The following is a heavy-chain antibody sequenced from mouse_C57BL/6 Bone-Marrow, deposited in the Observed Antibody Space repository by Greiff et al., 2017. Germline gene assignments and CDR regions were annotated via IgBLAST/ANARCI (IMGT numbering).Heavy chain of an antibody. CDR2: IYPGSGST. Sequence: VQLQQPGAELVKPGASVKMSCKASGYTFTSYWITWVKQRPGQGLEWIGDIYPGSGSTYYNEKFKSKATLTVDTSSSTAYMQLSSRTAEDSAVYYCARGDYYGSSPWFAYWGQGTLVTVSA. V-gene: IGHV1-55*01. D-gene: IGHD1-1*01. CDR3: ARGDYYGSSPWFAY. CDR1: GYTFTSYW. J-gene: IGHJ3*01.